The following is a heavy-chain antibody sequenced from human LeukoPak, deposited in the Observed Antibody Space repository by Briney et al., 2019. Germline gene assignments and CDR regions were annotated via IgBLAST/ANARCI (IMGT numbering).Heavy chain of an antibody. J-gene: IGHJ4*02. Sequence: SETLSLTCTVSGGSISSYYWSWIRQPPGKGLEWIGYIYYSGSTNYNPSLKSRVTISVDTSKNQFSLKLSSVTAADTAVYYCAKEPYAYGQYYFDYWGQGTLVTVSS. V-gene: IGHV4-59*01. CDR1: GGSISSYY. D-gene: IGHD4-17*01. CDR3: AKEPYAYGQYYFDY. CDR2: IYYSGST.